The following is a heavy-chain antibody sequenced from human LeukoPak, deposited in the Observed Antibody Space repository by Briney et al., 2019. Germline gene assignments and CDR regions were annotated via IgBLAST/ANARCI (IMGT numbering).Heavy chain of an antibody. J-gene: IGHJ3*02. V-gene: IGHV4-59*01. CDR1: GGSISSYY. D-gene: IGHD4-17*01. CDR3: ATTTVTTADAFDI. Sequence: SETLSLTCTVSGGSISSYYWSWIRQPPGKGLEWIGYIYYSGSTNYDPSLKSRVTISVDTSKNQSSLKLSSVTAADTAVYYCATTTVTTADAFDIWGQGTMVTVSS. CDR2: IYYSGST.